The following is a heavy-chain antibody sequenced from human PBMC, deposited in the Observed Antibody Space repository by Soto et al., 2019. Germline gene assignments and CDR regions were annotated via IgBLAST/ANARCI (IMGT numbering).Heavy chain of an antibody. V-gene: IGHV3-53*01. CDR1: GFTVSSNY. D-gene: IGHD1-26*01. J-gene: IGHJ4*02. CDR3: ARSPMGATYFDY. Sequence: GGSLRLSCAASGFTVSSNYMSWVRQAPGKGLEWVSVIYSGGSTYYADSVKGRFTISRDNSKNTLYLQMNSLRAEDTAVYYCARSPMGATYFDYWGQGTLVSVSS. CDR2: IYSGGST.